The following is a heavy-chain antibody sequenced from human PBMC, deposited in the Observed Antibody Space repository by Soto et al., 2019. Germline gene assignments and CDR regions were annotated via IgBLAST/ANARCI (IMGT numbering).Heavy chain of an antibody. D-gene: IGHD3-10*01. J-gene: IGHJ4*02. CDR2: IYYSGTT. V-gene: IGHV4-39*01. CDR3: ARQGSRSSPFDY. Sequence: SETLSITCPVSGGSISSSSHYWGWIRQPPVKVLELIGSIYYSGTTYYNPSLKSRVTISVDTSKNQFSLRLSSVTAADTAVYYCARQGSRSSPFDYWGQGTLVPVSS. CDR1: GGSISSSSHY.